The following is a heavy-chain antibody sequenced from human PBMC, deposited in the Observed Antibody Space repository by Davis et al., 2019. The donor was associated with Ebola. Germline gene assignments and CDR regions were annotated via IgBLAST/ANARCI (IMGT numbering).Heavy chain of an antibody. J-gene: IGHJ4*02. CDR2: IYYSGST. CDR3: ARRGRGQWLSQVGYFDY. V-gene: IGHV4-39*01. CDR1: GGSISSSSYY. Sequence: SETLSLTCTVSGGSISSSSYYWGWIRQPPGKGLEWIGSIYYSGSTYYNPSLKSRVTISVDTSKKQFSLKLTSVTAADTAVYYCARRGRGQWLSQVGYFDYWGQGTLVTVSS. D-gene: IGHD3-22*01.